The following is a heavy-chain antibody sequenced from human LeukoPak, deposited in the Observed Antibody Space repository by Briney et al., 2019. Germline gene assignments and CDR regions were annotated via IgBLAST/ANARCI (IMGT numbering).Heavy chain of an antibody. CDR1: GYSISSGYY. CDR3: ARHAGYYGLDV. J-gene: IGHJ6*02. V-gene: IGHV4-38-2*02. Sequence: SETLSLTCTVSGYSISSGYYWGWIRQPPGKGLEWIGSIYHSGSTYYNPSLKSRVTISVDTSKNQFSLKLSSVTAADTAVYYCARHAGYYGLDVWGQGTTVTVSS. CDR2: IYHSGST.